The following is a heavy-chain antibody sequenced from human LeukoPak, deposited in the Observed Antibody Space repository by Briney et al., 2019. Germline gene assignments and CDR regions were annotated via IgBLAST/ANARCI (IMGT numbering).Heavy chain of an antibody. J-gene: IGHJ4*02. Sequence: GGSLRLSCAASGFTFDDYAMHWVRHAPGKGLEWVSGISWNSGSIGYADSVKGRFTISRDNAKNSLYLQMNSLRAEDTALYYCAKEIRNYYGSGSPFDYWGQGTLVTVSS. V-gene: IGHV3-9*01. D-gene: IGHD3-10*01. CDR2: ISWNSGSI. CDR3: AKEIRNYYGSGSPFDY. CDR1: GFTFDDYA.